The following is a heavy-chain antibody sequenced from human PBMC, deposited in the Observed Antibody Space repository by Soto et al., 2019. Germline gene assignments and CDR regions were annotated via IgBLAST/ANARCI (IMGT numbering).Heavy chain of an antibody. D-gene: IGHD5-18*01. V-gene: IGHV1-69*13. CDR2: IIPIFGTP. CDR1: GGTFSSYA. J-gene: IGHJ6*02. CDR3: AGTTWIQLWSLDYYGMDV. Sequence: GASVKVSCKASGGTFSSYAISWVRQAPGQGLEWMGGIIPIFGTPNYAQRFQGRVTITADESTSTAYMELSSLSSEDSAAYYCAGTTWIQLWSLDYYGMDVWGQGTTVTVSS.